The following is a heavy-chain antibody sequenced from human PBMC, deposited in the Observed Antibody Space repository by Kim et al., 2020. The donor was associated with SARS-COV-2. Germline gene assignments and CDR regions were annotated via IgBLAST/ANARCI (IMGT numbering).Heavy chain of an antibody. Sequence: GGSLRLSCAASGFSFNTYSMMWVRQAPGKGLEYVSYLSSGSSTAFYGDSVKGRFTVSRDNVNNSLYLQMSSLTHEDTAVYYCARSFRDWSFGCPDFWGQG. CDR2: LSSGSSTA. J-gene: IGHJ1*01. CDR1: GFSFNTYS. CDR3: ARSFRDWSFGCPDF. V-gene: IGHV3-48*02. D-gene: IGHD1-26*01.